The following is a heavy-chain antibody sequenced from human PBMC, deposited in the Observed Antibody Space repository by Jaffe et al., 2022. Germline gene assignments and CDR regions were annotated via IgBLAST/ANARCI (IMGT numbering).Heavy chain of an antibody. Sequence: QVQLQESGPGLVKPSETLSLTCAVSGYSISSGYYWGWIRQPPGKGLEWIGSIYHSGSTYYNPSLKSRVTISVDTSKNQFSLKLSSVTAADTAVYYCARHVDYYDSSGYYYPTYFDYWGQGTLVTVSS. CDR2: IYHSGST. J-gene: IGHJ4*02. V-gene: IGHV4-38-2*01. D-gene: IGHD3-22*01. CDR1: GYSISSGYY. CDR3: ARHVDYYDSSGYYYPTYFDY.